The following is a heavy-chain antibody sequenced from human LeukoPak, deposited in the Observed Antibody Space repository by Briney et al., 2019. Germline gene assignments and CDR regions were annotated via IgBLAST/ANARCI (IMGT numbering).Heavy chain of an antibody. CDR1: GFTFFTYT. CDR3: ARARKDLGWFDP. D-gene: IGHD7-27*01. V-gene: IGHV3-23*01. J-gene: IGHJ5*02. Sequence: GSLRLSCAASGFTFFTYTMSWVRQTPGRRLEWVSAVSGSGDNTYYADSMKGRFTVSRENAKNSLYLQMNSLRAGDTAVYYCARARKDLGWFDPWGQGTLVTVSS. CDR2: VSGSGDNT.